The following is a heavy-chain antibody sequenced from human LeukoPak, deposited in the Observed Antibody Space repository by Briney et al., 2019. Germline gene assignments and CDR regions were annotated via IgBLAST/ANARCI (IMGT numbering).Heavy chain of an antibody. CDR3: ARGLPGERGYYYGMDV. CDR2: ISSSSSYI. V-gene: IGHV3-21*01. D-gene: IGHD2-21*01. Sequence: PGVSLRLSCAASGFTFSSYSMNWVRQAPGKGLEWVSSISSSSSYIYYADSVKGRFTISRDNAKNSLYLQMNSLRAEDTAVYYCARGLPGERGYYYGMDVWGQGTTVTVSS. J-gene: IGHJ6*02. CDR1: GFTFSSYS.